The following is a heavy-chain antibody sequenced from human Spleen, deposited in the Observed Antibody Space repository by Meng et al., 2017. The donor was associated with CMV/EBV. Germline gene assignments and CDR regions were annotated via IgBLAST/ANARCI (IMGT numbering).Heavy chain of an antibody. Sequence: SETLSLTCAVYGGSFSGYYLSWIRQSPGKGLEWIGEINNSGSTNYIPALRSRVTISLDTSNKQVPLRLTSVTAADTAVYYCAREFLHSGGYYAFDYWGPGALVTVSS. D-gene: IGHD3-22*01. J-gene: IGHJ4*02. CDR3: AREFLHSGGYYAFDY. CDR2: INNSGST. V-gene: IGHV4-34*01. CDR1: GGSFSGYY.